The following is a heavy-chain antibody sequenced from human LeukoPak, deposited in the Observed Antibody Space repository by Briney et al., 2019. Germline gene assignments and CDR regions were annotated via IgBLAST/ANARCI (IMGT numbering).Heavy chain of an antibody. V-gene: IGHV1-69*05. CDR1: GGTFSSYA. CDR3: ARERRDDYNWDASHI. CDR2: IIPIFGTA. D-gene: IGHD5-24*01. J-gene: IGHJ3*02. Sequence: SVKVSCKASGGTFSSYAISWVRQAPGQGLEWMGRIIPIFGTANYAQKFQGRVTITTDESTSTAYMELSSLRSEDTAVYYCARERRDDYNWDASHIWGQGTMVTVSS.